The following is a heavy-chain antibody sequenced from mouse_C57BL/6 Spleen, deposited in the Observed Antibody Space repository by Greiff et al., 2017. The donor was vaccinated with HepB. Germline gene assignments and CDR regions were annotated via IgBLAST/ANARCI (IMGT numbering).Heavy chain of an antibody. J-gene: IGHJ3*01. V-gene: IGHV1-53*01. CDR1: GYTFTSYW. CDR2: INPSNGGT. Sequence: QVQLKQSGTELVKPGASVKLSCKASGYTFTSYWMHWVKQRPGQGLEWIGNINPSNGGTNYNEKFKSKATLTVDKSSSTAYMQLSSLTSEDSAVYYCARGGIYYGNYEGFAYWGQGTLVTVSA. CDR3: ARGGIYYGNYEGFAY. D-gene: IGHD2-1*01.